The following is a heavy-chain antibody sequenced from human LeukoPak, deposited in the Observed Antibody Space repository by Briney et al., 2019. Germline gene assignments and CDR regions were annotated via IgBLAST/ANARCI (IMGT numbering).Heavy chain of an antibody. CDR2: IYDSGNE. J-gene: IGHJ6*03. CDR3: ARQLSDYYYYYMDV. CDR1: GGSISTSAFY. Sequence: SETLSLTCTVSGGSISTSAFYWGWIRQPPGKGLEWIGSIYDSGNEFYNPSLKSRVTISADTSKNQFSLKLNSVTAADTAMYYCARQLSDYYYYYMDVWGEGITVTVSS. D-gene: IGHD2/OR15-2a*01. V-gene: IGHV4-39*01.